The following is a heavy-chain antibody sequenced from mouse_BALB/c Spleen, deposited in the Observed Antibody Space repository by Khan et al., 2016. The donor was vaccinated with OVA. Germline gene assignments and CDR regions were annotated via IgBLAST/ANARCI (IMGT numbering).Heavy chain of an antibody. CDR1: DHTFTSYW. D-gene: IGHD1-1*01. J-gene: IGHJ4*01. V-gene: IGHV1S41*01. CDR2: IAPGSGST. CDR3: ARSNYYGSGLYAMDY. Sequence: DLVKPGASVKLSCKASDHTFTSYWINWIKQRPGQGLEWIGRIAPGSGSTSFVKMFKAQTILTVDTSSRTAYIPIFSLSSEDSAVYSCARSNYYGSGLYAMDYWGQGTSVTVSS.